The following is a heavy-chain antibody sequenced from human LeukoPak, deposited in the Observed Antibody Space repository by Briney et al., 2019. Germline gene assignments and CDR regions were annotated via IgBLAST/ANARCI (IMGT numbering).Heavy chain of an antibody. CDR1: GFTFSSYA. CDR2: ISGSGGST. CDR3: AREFSTLTSRHFDY. Sequence: PGGSLRLSCTASGFTFSSYAMSWVRQAPGKGLEWVSAISGSGGSTYYADSLKGRFSISRDNAKKSLYLEMNSLRAEDTAVYYCAREFSTLTSRHFDYWGQGTLVTVSS. J-gene: IGHJ4*02. V-gene: IGHV3-23*01. D-gene: IGHD6-6*01.